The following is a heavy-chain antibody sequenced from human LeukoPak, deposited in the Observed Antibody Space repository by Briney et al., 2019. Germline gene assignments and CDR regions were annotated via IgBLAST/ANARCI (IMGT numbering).Heavy chain of an antibody. CDR1: GYTFTGYY. V-gene: IGHV1-2*02. CDR2: INPNSGGT. CDR3: ARALGATTGAFDI. D-gene: IGHD1-26*01. Sequence: ASVKVSCKASGYTFTGYYMHWVRQAPGQGLEWMGWINPNSGGTNYAQKFQGRVTMTRDTSISTAYMELSRLRSDDTAVYYCARALGATTGAFDIWGQGTMVTVSS. J-gene: IGHJ3*02.